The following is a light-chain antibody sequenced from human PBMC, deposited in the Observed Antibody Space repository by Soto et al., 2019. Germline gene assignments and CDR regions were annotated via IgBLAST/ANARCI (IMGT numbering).Light chain of an antibody. J-gene: IGKJ1*01. Sequence: EVVLTQSPGSLSLSPGERATLSCRASQSVISSYLAWYQQKPGQAPRLLIYDASKRATGIPARFSGSGSGTEFTLTISSLQSEDFAVYYCQQYNNWPRTFGQGTIVDIK. CDR2: DAS. V-gene: IGKV3-15*01. CDR3: QQYNNWPRT. CDR1: QSVISSY.